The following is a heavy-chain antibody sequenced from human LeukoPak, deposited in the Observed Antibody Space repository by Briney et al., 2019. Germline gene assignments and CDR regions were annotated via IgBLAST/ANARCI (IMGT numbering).Heavy chain of an antibody. D-gene: IGHD3-3*01. V-gene: IGHV3-23*01. CDR2: ISGSGGST. CDR3: AKSPVSRFLEWLWGDFDY. CDR1: GFTFSSYA. J-gene: IGHJ4*02. Sequence: GGSLRLSCAASGFTFSSYAMSWVRQAPGKGLEWVSAISGSGGSTYYADSVKGRFTISRDNSKNTLYLQMNSLRAEDTAVYYCAKSPVSRFLEWLWGDFDYWGQGTLVTVSS.